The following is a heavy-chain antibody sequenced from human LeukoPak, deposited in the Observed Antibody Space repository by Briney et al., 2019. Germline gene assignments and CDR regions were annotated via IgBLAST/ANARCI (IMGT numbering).Heavy chain of an antibody. J-gene: IGHJ4*02. CDR2: ISGSGGST. CDR1: GFTFSSYA. Sequence: GGSLRLSCAASGFTFSSYAMSWVRQAPGKGLEWISAISGSGGSTYYADSVKGRFTISRDNSKNTLYLQMNSLRAEDTAVYYCAKMGGSYDSSGYYYGDYWGQGTLVTVSS. V-gene: IGHV3-23*01. CDR3: AKMGGSYDSSGYYYGDY. D-gene: IGHD3-22*01.